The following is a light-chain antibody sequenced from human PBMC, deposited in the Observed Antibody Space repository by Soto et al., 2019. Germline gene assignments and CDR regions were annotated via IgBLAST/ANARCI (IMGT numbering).Light chain of an antibody. CDR2: GNN. CDR1: TSNIGADYG. CDR3: QSYDSSLSGSTYI. Sequence: QSVLTQPPSVSGAPGQRVTISCTGSTSNIGADYGVHWYQQFPGTAPKLLIYGNNNRPSGVPDRFSGSKSGTSASLAITGLQAEYEADYYCQSYDSSLSGSTYIFGTGTKVTVL. J-gene: IGLJ1*01. V-gene: IGLV1-40*01.